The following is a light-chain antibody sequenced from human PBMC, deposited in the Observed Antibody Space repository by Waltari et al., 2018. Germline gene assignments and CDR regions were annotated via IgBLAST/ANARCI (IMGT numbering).Light chain of an antibody. Sequence: QAALTQPPSMSGSPGHSVTISCTGTSSDIGDYHRVSWYQQHPGKAPKLMIYEVSQRPSGVSDRFSGSKSGNTASLTISGLQAEDEADYYCSSYAGSNTFIFGAGTRLTVL. CDR2: EVS. J-gene: IGLJ1*01. CDR1: SSDIGDYHR. V-gene: IGLV2-8*01. CDR3: SSYAGSNTFI.